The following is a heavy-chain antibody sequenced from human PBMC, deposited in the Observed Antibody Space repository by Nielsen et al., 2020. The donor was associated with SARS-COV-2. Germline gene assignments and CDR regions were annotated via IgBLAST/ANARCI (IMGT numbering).Heavy chain of an antibody. Sequence: SLKISCVASGITFSSYAMHWVRQAPGKGLEWVSGISWNSGSIGYADSVKGRFTISRDNAKNSLYLQMNSLRAEDTALYYCAKDRAVAGSDYYYGMDVWGQGTTVTVSS. V-gene: IGHV3-9*01. CDR2: ISWNSGSI. CDR1: GITFSSYA. J-gene: IGHJ6*02. D-gene: IGHD6-19*01. CDR3: AKDRAVAGSDYYYGMDV.